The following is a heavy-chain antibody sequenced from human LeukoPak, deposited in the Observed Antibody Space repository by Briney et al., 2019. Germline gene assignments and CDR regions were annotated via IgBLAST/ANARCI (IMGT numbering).Heavy chain of an antibody. V-gene: IGHV3-30-3*01. Sequence: GGSLRLSCAASGFTLSSYVMHWVRQAPGKGLEWVAVISYDGSNKYYADSVKGRFTISRDNSKNTLYLQMNSLRVEDTAVYYCAKDRSRQQLILDYWGQGTLVTVSS. D-gene: IGHD6-13*01. J-gene: IGHJ4*02. CDR1: GFTLSSYV. CDR2: ISYDGSNK. CDR3: AKDRSRQQLILDY.